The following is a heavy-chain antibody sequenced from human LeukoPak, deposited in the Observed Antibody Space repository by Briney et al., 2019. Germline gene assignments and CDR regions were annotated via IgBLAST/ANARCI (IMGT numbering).Heavy chain of an antibody. J-gene: IGHJ4*02. CDR1: GYTFTGYY. Sequence: GASVKVSCKTSGYTFTGYYIHWVRQAPGQGLEWMGWINPNSGGTNYAQKFQGRVSMTGDTSISTAYMELSRLRSDDTAVYYCARDQAALAARPFDYWGQGTLVTVSS. D-gene: IGHD6-6*01. CDR3: ARDQAALAARPFDY. V-gene: IGHV1-2*02. CDR2: INPNSGGT.